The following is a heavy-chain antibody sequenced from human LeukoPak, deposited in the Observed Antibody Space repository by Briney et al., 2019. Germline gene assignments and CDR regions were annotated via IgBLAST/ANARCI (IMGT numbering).Heavy chain of an antibody. Sequence: GGSLRLSCAASGFTFSSYAMHWVRQAPGKGLEWVAVISYDGSNKYYADSVKGRFTISRDNSKNTLYLQMNSLRAEDTAVYYCARDPRENWDFDYWGQGTLVTVSS. V-gene: IGHV3-30-3*01. CDR3: ARDPRENWDFDY. J-gene: IGHJ4*02. CDR1: GFTFSSYA. CDR2: ISYDGSNK. D-gene: IGHD3-16*01.